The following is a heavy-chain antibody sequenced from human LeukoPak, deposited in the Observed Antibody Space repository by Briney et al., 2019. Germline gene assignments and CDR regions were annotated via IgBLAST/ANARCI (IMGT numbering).Heavy chain of an antibody. Sequence: PGGSLRLSCAASGFTFSSYWMHWVRQAPGKGLGWVSRVNSDGSSTSYADSVKGRFTISRDNAKNTLYLQMNSLRAEDTGVYYCARDPATSYFDCWGQGTLVTVSS. V-gene: IGHV3-74*01. CDR2: VNSDGSST. CDR3: ARDPATSYFDC. J-gene: IGHJ4*02. CDR1: GFTFSSYW. D-gene: IGHD6-25*01.